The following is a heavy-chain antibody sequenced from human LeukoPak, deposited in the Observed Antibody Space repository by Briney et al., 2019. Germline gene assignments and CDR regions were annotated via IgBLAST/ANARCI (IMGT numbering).Heavy chain of an antibody. D-gene: IGHD6-19*01. Sequence: PSETLSLTCTVSGGSINGYYWSWIRQPPGKGLEWIGYIHYTGSTNYNPSLKSRVTISVDTSKSQFSLKLSSVTAADTAVYYCARVGYSSGWYPPYYFDYWGQGTLVTVSS. CDR1: GGSINGYY. J-gene: IGHJ4*02. CDR2: IHYTGST. V-gene: IGHV4-59*01. CDR3: ARVGYSSGWYPPYYFDY.